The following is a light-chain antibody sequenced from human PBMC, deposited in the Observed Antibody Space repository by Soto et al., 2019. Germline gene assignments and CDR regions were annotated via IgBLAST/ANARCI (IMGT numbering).Light chain of an antibody. CDR1: QSVSSY. J-gene: IGKJ1*01. CDR2: DAS. CDR3: QQRSNWWT. V-gene: IGKV3-11*01. Sequence: EIVLTQSPATLSLSPGERATLSCRASQSVSSYLAWYQQKPGQAPRLLIYDASNRATGIPARFSGSGSETDFTLTISSLEPEEFAVYYCQQRSNWWTFGQGTKVEIK.